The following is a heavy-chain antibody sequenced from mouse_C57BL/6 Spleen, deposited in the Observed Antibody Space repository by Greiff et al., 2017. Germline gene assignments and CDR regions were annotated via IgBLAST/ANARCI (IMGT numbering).Heavy chain of an antibody. CDR2: IYPGDGDT. J-gene: IGHJ4*01. D-gene: IGHD1-1*01. CDR3: ARGDSYYYGSSYGDAMDY. Sequence: VQLQQSGPELVKPGASVKISCKASGYAFSSSWLNWVKQRPGKGLEWIGRIYPGDGDTNYNGKFKGKATLTADKSSSTAYMQLSSLKSEDSAVYFCARGDSYYYGSSYGDAMDYWGQGTSVTVSS. V-gene: IGHV1-82*01. CDR1: GYAFSSSW.